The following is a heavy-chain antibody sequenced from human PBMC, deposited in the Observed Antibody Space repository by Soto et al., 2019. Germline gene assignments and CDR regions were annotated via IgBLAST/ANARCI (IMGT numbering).Heavy chain of an antibody. Sequence: GGSLRLSCAASGFTVSSNYMSWVRQAPGKGLEWVSVIYSGGSTYYADSVKGRFTISRDNSKNTLYLQMNSLRAEDTAVYYCARAGREGYDFWSGYSPWFDPWGQGTLVTGSS. D-gene: IGHD3-3*01. CDR1: GFTVSSNY. CDR2: IYSGGST. CDR3: ARAGREGYDFWSGYSPWFDP. J-gene: IGHJ5*02. V-gene: IGHV3-66*01.